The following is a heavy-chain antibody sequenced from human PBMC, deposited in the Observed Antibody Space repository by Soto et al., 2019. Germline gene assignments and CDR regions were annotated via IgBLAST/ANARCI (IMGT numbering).Heavy chain of an antibody. CDR3: ARSGRDESVAFEI. J-gene: IGHJ3*02. CDR1: GGSISSYY. CDR2: IYYSGST. Sequence: QVQLQESGPGLVKPSETLSLTCTVSGGSISSYYWSWIRQPPGKGLEWIGYIYYSGSTNYNPSLKRRVTISVDTSKNQFSLKLSSVTAADTAVYYCARSGRDESVAFEIWGQGTMVTVSS. D-gene: IGHD3-3*01. V-gene: IGHV4-59*08.